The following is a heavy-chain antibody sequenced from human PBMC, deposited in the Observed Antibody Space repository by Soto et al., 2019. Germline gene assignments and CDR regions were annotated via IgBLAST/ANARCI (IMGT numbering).Heavy chain of an antibody. CDR2: IYHSGST. D-gene: IGHD1-26*01. CDR3: ARGGGSLRVWVY. CDR1: GGSFSGYY. V-gene: IGHV4-34*01. J-gene: IGHJ4*02. Sequence: KPSETLSLTCAVYGGSFSGYYWSWIRQPPGKGLEWIGEIYHSGSTNYNPSLKSRVTISVDKSKNQFSLKLSSVTAADTAVYYCARGGGSLRVWVYWGQGTLVTVSS.